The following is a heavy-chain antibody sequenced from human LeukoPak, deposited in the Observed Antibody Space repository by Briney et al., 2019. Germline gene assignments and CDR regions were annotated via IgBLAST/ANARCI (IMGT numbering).Heavy chain of an antibody. CDR2: IYYSGST. CDR3: ARGTAAAGLDY. D-gene: IGHD6-13*01. Sequence: SETLSLTCTVSGGSISSYYWSWIRQPPGKGLEWIGYIYYSGSTNYNPSLKSRVTISVDTSKNQFSLKLSSVTAADTAVYYCARGTAAAGLDYWGQGTLVTVSS. J-gene: IGHJ4*02. V-gene: IGHV4-59*01. CDR1: GGSISSYY.